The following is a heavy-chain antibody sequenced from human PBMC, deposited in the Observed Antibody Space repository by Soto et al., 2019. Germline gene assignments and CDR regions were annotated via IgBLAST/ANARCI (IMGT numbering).Heavy chain of an antibody. CDR3: ARDPRYDSSGYYDP. V-gene: IGHV4-31*03. Sequence: QVQLQESGPGLVKPSQTLSLTCTVSGGSISSGGYYWSWIRQHPGKGLEWIGYIYYSGSTYYNPSLXXXVXLSVDTSKNQFSLKLSSVTAADTAVYYCARDPRYDSSGYYDPWGQGTLVTVSS. J-gene: IGHJ5*02. CDR2: IYYSGST. D-gene: IGHD3-22*01. CDR1: GGSISSGGYY.